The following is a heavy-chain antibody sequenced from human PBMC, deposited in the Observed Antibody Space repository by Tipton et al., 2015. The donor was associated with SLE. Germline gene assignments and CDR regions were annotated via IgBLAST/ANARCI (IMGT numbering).Heavy chain of an antibody. V-gene: IGHV4-39*07. D-gene: IGHD6-13*01. CDR3: ARDGIAAN. CDR1: GGSISSGSYY. Sequence: TLSLTCTVSGGSISSGSYYWGWIRQPPGKGLEWIGSIYYSGSTYYNPSLKSRVTISVDTSKNQFSLKLSSVTAADTAVYYCARDGIAANWGQGTLVTVSS. CDR2: IYYSGST. J-gene: IGHJ4*02.